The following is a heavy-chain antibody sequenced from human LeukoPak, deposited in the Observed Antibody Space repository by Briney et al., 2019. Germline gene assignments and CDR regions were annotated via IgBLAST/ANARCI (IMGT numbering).Heavy chain of an antibody. D-gene: IGHD3-3*01. V-gene: IGHV1-18*01. J-gene: IGHJ3*02. CDR2: ISAYNGNT. CDR3: ARDLEQGPDYDFWSGYYTAPDAFDI. CDR1: GYTFTSYG. Sequence: EASVKVSCKASGYTFTSYGISWVRQAPGQGLEWMGWISAYNGNTNYAQKLQGRVTMTTDTSTSTAYMELRSLRSDDTAVYYCARDLEQGPDYDFWSGYYTAPDAFDIWGQGTMVTVSS.